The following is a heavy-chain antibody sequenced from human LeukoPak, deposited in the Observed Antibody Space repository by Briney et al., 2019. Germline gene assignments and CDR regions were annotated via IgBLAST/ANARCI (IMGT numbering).Heavy chain of an antibody. CDR1: GYTFTGYY. V-gene: IGHV1-2*02. CDR3: ARNSPHCSSTSCYDPYGMDV. D-gene: IGHD2-2*01. CDR2: INPNSGGT. J-gene: IGHJ6*02. Sequence: ASVKVSCKASGYTFTGYYMHWVRQAPGQGLEWMGWINPNSGGTNYAQKFQGRVTMTRDTSISTAYMELSRLRSDDTAVYYCARNSPHCSSTSCYDPYGMDVWAKGPRSPSP.